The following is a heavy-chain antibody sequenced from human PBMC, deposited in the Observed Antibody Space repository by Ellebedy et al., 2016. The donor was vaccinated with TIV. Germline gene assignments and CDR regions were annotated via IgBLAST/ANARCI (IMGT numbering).Heavy chain of an antibody. CDR3: ARRASYGDYAVQVNPWFDP. D-gene: IGHD4-17*01. CDR1: GFNFRSYW. V-gene: IGHV3-7*01. Sequence: GESLKISCAASGFNFRSYWMTWVRQAPGKGLEWVAKIRQEGDEIYYVEFVKGRFTIYRDNAKNSLFLQMNSLRVEDTAVYYCARRASYGDYAVQVNPWFDPWGQGTLVTVSS. CDR2: IRQEGDEI. J-gene: IGHJ5*02.